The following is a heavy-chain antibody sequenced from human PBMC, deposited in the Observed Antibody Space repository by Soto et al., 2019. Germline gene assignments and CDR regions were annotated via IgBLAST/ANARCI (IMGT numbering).Heavy chain of an antibody. Sequence: QPGGSLRLSCVASGFIFTKNWMSWVRQAPGKGLEWVASTGPDGSERYYVDSVKGRFTISRDNTRASLYLEMNSLTVEDTGIYHCASTAWWGQGTPVTVSS. CDR3: ASTAW. CDR2: TGPDGSER. V-gene: IGHV3-7*01. J-gene: IGHJ4*02. CDR1: GFIFTKNW. D-gene: IGHD4-17*01.